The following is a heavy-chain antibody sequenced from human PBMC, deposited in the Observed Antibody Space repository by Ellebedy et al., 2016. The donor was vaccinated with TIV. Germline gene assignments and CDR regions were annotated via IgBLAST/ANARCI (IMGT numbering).Heavy chain of an antibody. Sequence: PGGSLTLSCAASGFIVSRNYMSWVRQAPGKGLEWVATLYSGGTILYADSVKGRFTISRDHSKNTLYLQMNNLRAEDSAMYSCARGNEIPGPEPLDNWGQGTLVTVSS. CDR3: ARGNEIPGPEPLDN. CDR1: GFIVSRNY. D-gene: IGHD1-14*01. J-gene: IGHJ4*02. CDR2: LYSGGTI. V-gene: IGHV3-66*01.